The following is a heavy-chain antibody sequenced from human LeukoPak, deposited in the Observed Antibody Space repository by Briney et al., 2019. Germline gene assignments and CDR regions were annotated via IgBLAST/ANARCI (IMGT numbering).Heavy chain of an antibody. CDR1: GFTFSNYW. CDR2: IKQDGSEK. J-gene: IGHJ4*02. CDR3: ARMYYDFWSGYYQDY. V-gene: IGHV3-7*03. D-gene: IGHD3-3*01. Sequence: GGSLRLSCAASGFTFSNYWMSWVRQAPGKGLEWVANIKQDGSEKYYVDSVRGQFTISRDNAKNSLYLQMNSLRADDTAVYYCARMYYDFWSGYYQDYWGQGTLVTVSS.